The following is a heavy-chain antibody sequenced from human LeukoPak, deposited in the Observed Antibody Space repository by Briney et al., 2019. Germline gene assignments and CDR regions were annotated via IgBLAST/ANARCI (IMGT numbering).Heavy chain of an antibody. Sequence: PSETLSLTCTVSGVSISINTYYWGWIRQSPGKGLDWIGSTFYKRSTYYNPSLKSRVTISVDTSKNHFSLQLSSVTDADTAVYYCARSRYYDGSGYFFDYWGQGILVTVSS. CDR2: TFYKRST. J-gene: IGHJ4*02. V-gene: IGHV4-39*01. D-gene: IGHD3-22*01. CDR1: GVSISINTYY. CDR3: ARSRYYDGSGYFFDY.